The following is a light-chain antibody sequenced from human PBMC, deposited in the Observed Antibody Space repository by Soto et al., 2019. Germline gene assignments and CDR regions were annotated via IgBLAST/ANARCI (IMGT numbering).Light chain of an antibody. V-gene: IGKV3-20*01. J-gene: IGKJ1*01. Sequence: ENVLTQSPGTLSLSPGEEATLSCRASQSVNNNYLAWYQQIPGQPPRLLIYGASSRATGIPDRFSGRGSGTDFTLTIARLEPEDFSVYYCRQYATSPRTFGQGTKVDIK. CDR2: GAS. CDR1: QSVNNNY. CDR3: RQYATSPRT.